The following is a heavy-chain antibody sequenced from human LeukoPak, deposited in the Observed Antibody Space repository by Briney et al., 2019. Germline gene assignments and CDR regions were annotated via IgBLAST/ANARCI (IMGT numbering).Heavy chain of an antibody. J-gene: IGHJ4*02. V-gene: IGHV3-23*01. D-gene: IGHD3-3*01. Sequence: GSLRLSCAASGFTFSSYAMSWVREAPGKGLEWVSALSGGGGSTYYADSVKGRFSISRDNSKNTLFLQMNSLRAEDTAVYYCAKATIFGVVTHGSYFDYWGQGTLVTVSS. CDR2: LSGGGGST. CDR1: GFTFSSYA. CDR3: AKATIFGVVTHGSYFDY.